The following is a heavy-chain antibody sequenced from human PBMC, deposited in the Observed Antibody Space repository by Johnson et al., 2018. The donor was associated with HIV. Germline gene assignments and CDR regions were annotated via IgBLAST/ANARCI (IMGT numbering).Heavy chain of an antibody. J-gene: IGHJ3*02. CDR1: GFTFSSYW. Sequence: VQLVESGGGLVQPGGSLRLSCAASGFTFSSYWMSWVRQAPGKGLEWVANIKQDGSEKYYVDSVKGRFTISRDNAKNSLYLQMNSLRAEDTALYYCAKDTVDIVAKGAFDIWGQGTMVTVSS. D-gene: IGHD5-12*01. CDR3: AKDTVDIVAKGAFDI. CDR2: IKQDGSEK. V-gene: IGHV3-7*05.